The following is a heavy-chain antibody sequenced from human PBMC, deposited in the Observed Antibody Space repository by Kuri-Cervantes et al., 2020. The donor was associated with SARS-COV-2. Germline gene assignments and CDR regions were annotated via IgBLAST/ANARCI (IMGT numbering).Heavy chain of an antibody. CDR2: ISSSSTT. CDR3: AREHDHEFPNPPDY. Sequence: LSLTCAASGFTFSDYYMNWVRQAPGKGLEWVSSISSSSTTYYADSVKGRFTISRDNAKNSLYLQMNSLRAEDTAVYYCAREHDHEFPNPPDYWGQGTLVTVSS. D-gene: IGHD3-10*01. CDR1: GFTFSDYY. J-gene: IGHJ4*02. V-gene: IGHV3-69-1*01.